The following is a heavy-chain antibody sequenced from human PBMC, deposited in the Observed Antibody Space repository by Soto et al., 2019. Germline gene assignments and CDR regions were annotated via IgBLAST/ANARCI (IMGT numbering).Heavy chain of an antibody. CDR1: GGSISSSSYY. D-gene: IGHD2-2*01. V-gene: IGHV4-39*01. CDR2: IYYSGST. J-gene: IGHJ6*02. CDR3: ARQLGYCSSTSCSRYYYYGMDV. Sequence: PSETLSLTCTVSGGSISSSSYYWGWIRQPPGKGLEWLGSIYYSGSTYYNPSLKSRVTISVDTSKNQFSLKLSSVTDADKAVYYCARQLGYCSSTSCSRYYYYGMDVWGQGTTVT.